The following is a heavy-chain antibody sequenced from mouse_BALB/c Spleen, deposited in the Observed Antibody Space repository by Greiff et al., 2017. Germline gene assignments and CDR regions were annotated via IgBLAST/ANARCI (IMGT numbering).Heavy chain of an antibody. Sequence: QVQLQQSGAELAKPGASVKMSCKASGYTFTSYWMHWVKQRPGQGLEWIGYINPSTGYTEYNQKFKDKATLTADKSSSTAYMQLSSLTSEDSAVYDCARGFTTASPWFAYWGQGTLVTVSA. D-gene: IGHD1-2*01. V-gene: IGHV1-7*01. J-gene: IGHJ3*01. CDR1: GYTFTSYW. CDR3: ARGFTTASPWFAY. CDR2: INPSTGYT.